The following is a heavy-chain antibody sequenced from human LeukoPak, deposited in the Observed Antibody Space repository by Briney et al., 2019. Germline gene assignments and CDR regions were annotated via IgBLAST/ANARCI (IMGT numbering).Heavy chain of an antibody. Sequence: ASVKVSFKVSGYTLTELSMHWVRQAPGKGLEWMGGFDPEDGETIYAQKFQGRVTMTEDTSTDTAYMELSSLRSEDTAVYYCARGDNDFWSGYLSFLFYFDYWGQGTLVTVSS. J-gene: IGHJ4*02. CDR1: GYTLTELS. D-gene: IGHD3-3*01. CDR3: ARGDNDFWSGYLSFLFYFDY. CDR2: FDPEDGET. V-gene: IGHV1-24*01.